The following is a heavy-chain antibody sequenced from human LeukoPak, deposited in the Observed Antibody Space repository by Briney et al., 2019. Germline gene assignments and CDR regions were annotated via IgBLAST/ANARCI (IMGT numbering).Heavy chain of an antibody. J-gene: IGHJ4*02. Sequence: SETLSLTCTVSGGSISSSSYYWGWIRQPPGEGLEWIGSIYYSGSTYYNPSLKSRVTISVDTSKNQFSLKLSSVTAADTAVYYCARDPGGVYYFDYWGQGTLVTVSS. CDR3: ARDPGGVYYFDY. CDR1: GGSISSSSYY. D-gene: IGHD3-16*01. V-gene: IGHV4-39*07. CDR2: IYYSGST.